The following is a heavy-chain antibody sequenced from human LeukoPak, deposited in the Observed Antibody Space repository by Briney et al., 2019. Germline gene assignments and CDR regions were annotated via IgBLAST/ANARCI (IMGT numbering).Heavy chain of an antibody. CDR1: GGSISHSNYY. CDR2: MYYSGST. CDR3: AREGVSWNLNY. Sequence: PSETLSLTCTVSGGSISHSNYYWGWIRQPPGKGLEWIGSMYYSGSTYYNPSLKSRVTISVDTSKNQFSLKLSSVTAADTAVYYCAREGVSWNLNYWGQGTLVTVSS. D-gene: IGHD1-1*01. J-gene: IGHJ4*02. V-gene: IGHV4-39*07.